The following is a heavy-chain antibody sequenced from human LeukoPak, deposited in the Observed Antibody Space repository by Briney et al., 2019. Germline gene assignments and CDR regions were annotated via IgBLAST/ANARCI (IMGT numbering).Heavy chain of an antibody. CDR1: GFTFDDYA. CDR3: AKDLYYSSGYYLDY. V-gene: IGHV3-9*01. D-gene: IGHD3-22*01. CDR2: ISWNSGSI. J-gene: IGHJ4*02. Sequence: GRSLRLSRAASGFTFDDYAMHWVRQAPGKGLEWVSGISWNSGSIGYADSVKGRFTISRDNAKNSLYLQMNSLRAEDTALYYCAKDLYYSSGYYLDYWGQGTLVTVSS.